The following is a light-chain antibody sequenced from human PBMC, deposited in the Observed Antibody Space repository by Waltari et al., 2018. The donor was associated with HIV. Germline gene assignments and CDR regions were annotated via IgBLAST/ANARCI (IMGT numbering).Light chain of an antibody. V-gene: IGKV1-6*01. CDR2: AAS. CDR3: LQDYSYPYT. J-gene: IGKJ2*01. Sequence: AIQMTQSPSSLSASVGDRVSITCRASQYIRNDLGWYQQKPGEAPNLLIYAASTLQSAVPSRFSGSGSGTDFTLTISDLQPGDFATYYCLQDYSYPYTFGQGTKLEIK. CDR1: QYIRND.